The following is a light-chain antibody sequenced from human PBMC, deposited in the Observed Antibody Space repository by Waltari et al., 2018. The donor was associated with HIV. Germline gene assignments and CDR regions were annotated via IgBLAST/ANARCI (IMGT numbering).Light chain of an antibody. J-gene: IGLJ3*02. CDR3: MIWHTSAWV. Sequence: GQSITISCIGTSSDIATYNYVSWYQHHPDKAPRLVIYDANSRPSGVPFRFSGSKSGNTASLTISGLQSEDEADYYCMIWHTSAWVFGGGTKLTVL. CDR1: SSDIATYNY. CDR2: DAN. V-gene: IGLV2-14*01.